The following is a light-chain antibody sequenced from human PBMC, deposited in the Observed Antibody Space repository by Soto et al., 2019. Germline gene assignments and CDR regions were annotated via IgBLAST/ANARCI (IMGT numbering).Light chain of an antibody. CDR3: QQCYSTPST. J-gene: IGKJ5*01. V-gene: IGKV4-1*01. Sequence: MTHSPDALAVSLGGRATINCKSSQSVFITSDNKNYLAWYQQKPGQPPKLLIYGASTRASGVPDRFSASGSGTDFTLTITSLQAQDVAVYYCQQCYSTPSTFGQGTRLEIK. CDR1: QSVFITSDNKNY. CDR2: GAS.